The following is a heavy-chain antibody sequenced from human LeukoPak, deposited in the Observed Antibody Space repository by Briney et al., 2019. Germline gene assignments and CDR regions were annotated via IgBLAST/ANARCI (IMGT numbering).Heavy chain of an antibody. CDR2: ISGSGGST. Sequence: GGSLRLSXAASGFTFSSYAMSWVRQAPGKGLEWVSAISGSGGSTYYADSVKGRFTISRDNSKNTLYLQVNSLRAEDTAVYYCAKVPVFSLTISEVVTDDAFDIWGQRTIVTVSS. D-gene: IGHD3-3*01. CDR1: GFTFSSYA. CDR3: AKVPVFSLTISEVVTDDAFDI. J-gene: IGHJ3*02. V-gene: IGHV3-23*01.